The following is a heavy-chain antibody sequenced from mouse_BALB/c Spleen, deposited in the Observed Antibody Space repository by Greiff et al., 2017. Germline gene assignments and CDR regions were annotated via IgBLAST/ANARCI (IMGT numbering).Heavy chain of an antibody. D-gene: IGHD2-3*01. CDR2: IRLKSNNYAT. V-gene: IGHV6-6*02. CDR3: TRGWLLPHFDY. CDR1: GFTFSNYW. Sequence: EVMLVESGGGLVQPGGSMKLSCVASGFTFSNYWMNWVRQSPEKGLEWVAEIRLKSNNYATHYAESVKGRFTISRDDSKSSVYLQMNNLRAEDTGIYYCTRGWLLPHFDYWGQGTTLTVSS. J-gene: IGHJ2*01.